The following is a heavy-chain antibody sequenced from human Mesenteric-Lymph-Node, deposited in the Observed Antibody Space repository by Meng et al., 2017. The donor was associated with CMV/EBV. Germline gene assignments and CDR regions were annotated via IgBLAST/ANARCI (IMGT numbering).Heavy chain of an antibody. J-gene: IGHJ4*02. CDR1: GGSITSSGYF. V-gene: IGHV4-39*01. CDR3: ARHLSDWSAYNSIDF. D-gene: IGHD3-3*01. CDR2: IHYGVSS. Sequence: SETLSLTCTVSGGSITSSGYFWGWIRQSPGKGLEWIGNIHYGVSSYYTPSLKSRVTISVDTSKNQFSLSLSSVTAADTAVYYCARHLSDWSAYNSIDFWGLGTLVTVSS.